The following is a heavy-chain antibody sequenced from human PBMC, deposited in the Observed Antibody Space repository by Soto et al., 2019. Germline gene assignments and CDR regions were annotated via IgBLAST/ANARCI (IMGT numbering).Heavy chain of an antibody. Sequence: QVQLVQSGAEVKKPGSSVKVSCKASGGTFSSYAISWVRQAPGQGLEWMGGIIPIFGTANYAQKLQGRVTITADESTSTAYMELSSLRSEDTAVYYCARDGEVGSGYDSYYYGMDVWGQGTTVTVSS. J-gene: IGHJ6*02. CDR3: ARDGEVGSGYDSYYYGMDV. V-gene: IGHV1-69*12. CDR1: GGTFSSYA. CDR2: IIPIFGTA. D-gene: IGHD5-12*01.